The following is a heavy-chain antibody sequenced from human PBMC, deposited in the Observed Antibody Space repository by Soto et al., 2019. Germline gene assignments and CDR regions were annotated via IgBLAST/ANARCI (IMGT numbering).Heavy chain of an antibody. Sequence: QVQLVQSGAELKKPGSSVKVSCKASGDNFNSHSIHWVRQAPGQGLEWLGGIIPLFGKGKNAERFQARLTKTADEATTTAYMELSSLRPGDTAVYYCAREGGMARGYPRGRFEVWGQGTTVTVSS. D-gene: IGHD3-3*01. V-gene: IGHV1-69*01. CDR3: AREGGMARGYPRGRFEV. J-gene: IGHJ3*01. CDR1: GDNFNSHS. CDR2: IIPLFGKG.